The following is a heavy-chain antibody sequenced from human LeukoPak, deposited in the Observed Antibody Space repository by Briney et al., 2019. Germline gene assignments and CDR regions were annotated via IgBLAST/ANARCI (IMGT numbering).Heavy chain of an antibody. D-gene: IGHD1-20*01. CDR2: ISGRGVST. V-gene: IGHV3-23*01. Sequence: HPGGYLRLYCAAYGFTFSYNHLGWLPQAQGQGLEGFSAISGRGVSTSYADSVRGRFTISRDNSKNTLYLQMNSLRAEDTAVYYCAKAAAGNWNDVSDYWGQGTLVTVSS. CDR3: AKAAAGNWNDVSDY. CDR1: GFTFSYNH. J-gene: IGHJ4*02.